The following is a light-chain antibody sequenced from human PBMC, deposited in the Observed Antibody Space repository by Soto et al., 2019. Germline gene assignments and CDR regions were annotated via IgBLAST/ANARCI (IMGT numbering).Light chain of an antibody. CDR3: NSYTSSNSVV. Sequence: QSVLTQPPSVSGAPGQRVTISCTGSSSNIGAGYPVHWYQQLPGTAPKLLVAGNRPSGVPDRFSGSKSGNTASLTISGLQAEDEGHYYCNSYTSSNSVVFGGGTKLTVL. CDR1: SSNIGAGYP. CDR2: G. V-gene: IGLV1-40*01. J-gene: IGLJ2*01.